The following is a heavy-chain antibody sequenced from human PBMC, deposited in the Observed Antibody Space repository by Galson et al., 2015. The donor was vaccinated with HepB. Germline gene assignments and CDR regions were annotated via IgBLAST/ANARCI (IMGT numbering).Heavy chain of an antibody. CDR3: ARGIQLWFNTDTALSFDY. CDR2: TYYRSKWYN. Sequence: CAISGDSVSSNSAAWNWIRQSPSRGLEWLGRTYYRSKWYNDYAVSVKSRITINPDTSKNQFSLQLNSVTPEDTAVYYCARGIQLWFNTDTALSFDYWGQGTLVTVSS. CDR1: GDSVSSNSAA. J-gene: IGHJ4*02. D-gene: IGHD5-18*01. V-gene: IGHV6-1*01.